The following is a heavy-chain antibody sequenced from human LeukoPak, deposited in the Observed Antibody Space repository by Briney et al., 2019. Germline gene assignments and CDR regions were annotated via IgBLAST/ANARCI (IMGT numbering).Heavy chain of an antibody. D-gene: IGHD3-22*01. Sequence: GGSLRLSCAASGFTFGSYAMHWVRQAPGKGLEWVAVISYDGSNKYYADSVKGRFTISRDNSKNTLYLQMNSLRAEDTAVYYCAREGWDYYDSSGPFDYWGQGTLVTVSS. CDR1: GFTFGSYA. J-gene: IGHJ4*02. V-gene: IGHV3-30-3*01. CDR2: ISYDGSNK. CDR3: AREGWDYYDSSGPFDY.